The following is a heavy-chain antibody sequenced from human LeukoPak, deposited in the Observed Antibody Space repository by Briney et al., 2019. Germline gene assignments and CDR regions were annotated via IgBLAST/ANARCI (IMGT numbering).Heavy chain of an antibody. J-gene: IGHJ4*01. D-gene: IGHD3-22*01. Sequence: GASVKVSCKASGYTFTGYYMHWVRQAPGQGLEWMGWINPNSGGTNYAQKFQGGVTMTRDTSISTAYMELSRLRSDDTAVYYCARVPDSSGYYYLYYFDYWGQGTLVTVSS. CDR2: INPNSGGT. V-gene: IGHV1-2*02. CDR1: GYTFTGYY. CDR3: ARVPDSSGYYYLYYFDY.